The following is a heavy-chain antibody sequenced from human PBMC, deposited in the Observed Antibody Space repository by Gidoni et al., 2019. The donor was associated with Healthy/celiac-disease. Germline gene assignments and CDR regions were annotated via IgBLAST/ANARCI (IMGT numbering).Heavy chain of an antibody. Sequence: QVRLQESGPGLVKPSETLSLICTVSGGSIRSYYWSWIRQPPGKGLEWIGYIYYSGSTNYNPSLKSRVTISVDTSKNQISLKLNSVTAADTAVYYCARHDSSNWPTDYWGQGTLVTVSS. V-gene: IGHV4-59*08. CDR3: ARHDSSNWPTDY. J-gene: IGHJ4*02. D-gene: IGHD6-13*01. CDR2: IYYSGST. CDR1: GGSIRSYY.